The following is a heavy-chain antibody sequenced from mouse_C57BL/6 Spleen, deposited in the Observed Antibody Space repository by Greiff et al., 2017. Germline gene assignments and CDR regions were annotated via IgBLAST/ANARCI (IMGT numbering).Heavy chain of an antibody. D-gene: IGHD2-4*01. CDR3: ARGRLPHYFDY. CDR1: GYTFTDHT. CDR2: IYPRDGST. J-gene: IGHJ2*01. V-gene: IGHV1-78*01. Sequence: LQESDAELVKPGASVKISCKVSGYTFTDHTIHWMKQRPEQGLEWIGYIYPRDGSTKYNEKFKGKATLTADKSSSPAYMQLNSLTSADSAVYFCARGRLPHYFDYWGQGTTLTVSS.